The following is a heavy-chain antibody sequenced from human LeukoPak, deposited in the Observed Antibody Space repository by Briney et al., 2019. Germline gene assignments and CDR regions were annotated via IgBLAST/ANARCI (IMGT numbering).Heavy chain of an antibody. CDR1: GFSVSSNY. Sequence: GGSLRLSCAASGFSVSSNYISWVRQAPGKGLEWVSVIYSGGSTYYADSVKGRFTISRDNAKNSLYLQMNSLRAEDTALYYCARGRYSGSYLLDYWGQGTLVTVSS. CDR3: ARGRYSGSYLLDY. D-gene: IGHD1-26*01. CDR2: IYSGGST. J-gene: IGHJ4*02. V-gene: IGHV3-53*01.